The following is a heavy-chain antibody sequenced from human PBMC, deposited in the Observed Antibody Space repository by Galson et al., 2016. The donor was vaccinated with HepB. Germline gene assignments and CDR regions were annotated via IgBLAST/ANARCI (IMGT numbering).Heavy chain of an antibody. Sequence: SLRLSCAASTFMFSSYTMHWVRQAPGKGLQWVSSISGTGDSTFYADSVRGRFTISRDKSKNTLYLQMNSLRAEDTAVYYCARDRVYYYGSGTSEYFDYWGQGTLVTVSS. CDR1: TFMFSSYT. CDR3: ARDRVYYYGSGTSEYFDY. D-gene: IGHD3-10*01. V-gene: IGHV3-23*01. J-gene: IGHJ4*02. CDR2: ISGTGDST.